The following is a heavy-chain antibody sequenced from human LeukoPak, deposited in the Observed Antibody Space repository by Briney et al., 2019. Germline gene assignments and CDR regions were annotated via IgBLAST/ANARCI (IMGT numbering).Heavy chain of an antibody. Sequence: GGSLRLSCSASGFTFSSYVMHCVRQAPGKGLEYVSGISSDGGITHYADSVEGRFTISRDNSKNTLHFQMSSLRPEDTAMYYCVKGPFFSGSYGDFWGQGALVTVSS. CDR3: VKGPFFSGSYGDF. CDR1: GFTFSSYV. D-gene: IGHD3-10*01. CDR2: ISSDGGIT. V-gene: IGHV3-64D*06. J-gene: IGHJ4*02.